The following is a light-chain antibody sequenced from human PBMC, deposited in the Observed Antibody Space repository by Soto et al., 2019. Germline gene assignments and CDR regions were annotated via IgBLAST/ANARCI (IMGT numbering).Light chain of an antibody. Sequence: QSALTQPASVSGSPGQSITISCSGTSSDVCSYNHVAWYQQFPGKTPKLIIYEVTYRPSGVSHRFSASKSGNTASLTISGLQAEDEADYYCISYTGSSTSYVFGTGTKVTVL. V-gene: IGLV2-14*01. CDR2: EVT. J-gene: IGLJ1*01. CDR1: SSDVCSYNH. CDR3: ISYTGSSTSYV.